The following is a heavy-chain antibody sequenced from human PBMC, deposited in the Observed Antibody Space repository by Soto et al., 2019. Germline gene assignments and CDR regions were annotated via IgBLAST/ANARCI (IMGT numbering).Heavy chain of an antibody. CDR1: GFTFSSYA. CDR2: ISGSGGST. CDR3: AKDAYSSSWWSRTQPYYYYGMDV. D-gene: IGHD6-13*01. Sequence: PGGSLRLSCAASGFTFSSYAMSWVRQAPGKGLEWVSAISGSGGSTYYADSVKGRFTISRDNSKNTLYLQMNSLRAEDTAVYYCAKDAYSSSWWSRTQPYYYYGMDVWGQGTTVTVSS. J-gene: IGHJ6*02. V-gene: IGHV3-23*01.